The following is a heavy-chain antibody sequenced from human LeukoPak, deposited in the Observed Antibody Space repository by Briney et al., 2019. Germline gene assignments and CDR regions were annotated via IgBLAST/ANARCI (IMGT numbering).Heavy chain of an antibody. CDR1: GGSISSYY. D-gene: IGHD5-24*01. CDR2: IYYSGST. J-gene: IGHJ4*02. V-gene: IGHV4-59*01. Sequence: TTSETLSLTCTVSGGSISSYYWSWIRQPPGKGLEWIGYIYYSGSTNYNPSLKSRVTISVDTSKNQFSLKLSSVTAADTAVYYCASGRDGYNYFDYWGQGTLVTVSS. CDR3: ASGRDGYNYFDY.